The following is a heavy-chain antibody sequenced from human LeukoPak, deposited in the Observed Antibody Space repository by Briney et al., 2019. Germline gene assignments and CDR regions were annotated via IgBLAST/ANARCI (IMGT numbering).Heavy chain of an antibody. CDR2: VDPEDGET. CDR3: ANIGCSGGSCYQGYYYYYIDV. V-gene: IGHV1-69-2*01. J-gene: IGHJ6*03. CDR1: GYTFADYY. Sequence: ASVKVSCKASGYTFADYYMHWVQQAPGKGLEWMGRVDPEDGETIYAEKFQGRVTITADTSTDTAYMELSSLRSEDTAVYYCANIGCSGGSCYQGYYYYYIDVWGKGTTVTVSS. D-gene: IGHD2-15*01.